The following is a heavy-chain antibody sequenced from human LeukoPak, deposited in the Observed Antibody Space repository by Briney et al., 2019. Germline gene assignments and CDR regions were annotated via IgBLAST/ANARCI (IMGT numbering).Heavy chain of an antibody. D-gene: IGHD6-19*01. J-gene: IGHJ5*02. V-gene: IGHV3-7*01. CDR2: IKPDGSQK. CDR1: GFTFSSYS. Sequence: GGSLRLSCAASGFTFSSYSMNWVRQAPGKGLEWVANIKPDGSQKYYVDSVKGRFTISRDNAQKLLYLQMNSLGAEDTAVYYCARDGPKSSGWPKTYNWFDPWGQGTLVTVSS. CDR3: ARDGPKSSGWPKTYNWFDP.